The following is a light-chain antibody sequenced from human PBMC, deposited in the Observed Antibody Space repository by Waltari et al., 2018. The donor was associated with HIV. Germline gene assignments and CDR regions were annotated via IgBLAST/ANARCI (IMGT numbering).Light chain of an antibody. CDR2: SAS. Sequence: EIVMTQSPATLSLSPGERATLSCRASQSISSQLAWYQQKPGQPPMLLIYSASTRVAVIPAMFIVSVSVTDFTLTIIILHSEDFAFYFCQQYNNWPPITFGGGTKVEIK. J-gene: IGKJ4*01. CDR1: QSISSQ. CDR3: QQYNNWPPIT. V-gene: IGKV3-15*01.